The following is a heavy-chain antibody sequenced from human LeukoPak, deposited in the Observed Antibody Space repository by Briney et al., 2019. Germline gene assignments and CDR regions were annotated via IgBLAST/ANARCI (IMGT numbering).Heavy chain of an antibody. J-gene: IGHJ4*02. CDR1: GFTFSDYD. D-gene: IGHD1-1*01. Sequence: GGSLRLSCAASGFTFSDYDMHWVRQATGKGLEWVSAIGTAGDTYYTGSVEGRFTISRENAKNSLYLQMNSLGAGDTAVYYCARVAKERVGGVYYFDYWGQGTLVTVSS. CDR2: IGTAGDT. CDR3: ARVAKERVGGVYYFDY. V-gene: IGHV3-13*01.